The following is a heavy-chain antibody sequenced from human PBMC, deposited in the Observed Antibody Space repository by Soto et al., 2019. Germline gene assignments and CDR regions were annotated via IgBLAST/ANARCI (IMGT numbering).Heavy chain of an antibody. CDR3: ASGSVATISKWFDP. V-gene: IGHV4-31*03. CDR2: IYYSGST. CDR1: GGSISSGGYY. J-gene: IGHJ5*02. Sequence: SETLSLTFTVSGGSISSGGYYWSLIRQHPGKGLEWIGYIYYSGSTYYNPSLKSRVRISVDTSKNQFSLKLSSVTAADTAVYYCASGSVATISKWFDPWGQGTLVTVSS. D-gene: IGHD5-12*01.